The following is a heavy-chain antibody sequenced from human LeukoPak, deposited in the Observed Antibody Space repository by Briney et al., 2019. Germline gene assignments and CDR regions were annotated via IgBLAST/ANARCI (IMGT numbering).Heavy chain of an antibody. D-gene: IGHD6-13*01. CDR3: ASVYSSTSWDY. CDR2: IFPADSDT. CDR1: GYSFTSYW. J-gene: IGHJ4*02. Sequence: GESLQISCKGSGYSFTSYWIGWVRQMPGKGLEWMRVIFPADSDTRYSPSFQGQVTISADKSISTAYLQWSSLKASDTAMYYCASVYSSTSWDYWGQGTLVTVSS. V-gene: IGHV5-51*01.